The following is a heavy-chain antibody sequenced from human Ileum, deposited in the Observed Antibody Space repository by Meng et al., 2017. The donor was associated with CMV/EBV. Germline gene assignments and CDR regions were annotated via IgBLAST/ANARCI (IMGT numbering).Heavy chain of an antibody. Sequence: VERLQPGPGLVKPSETLSLTCTVSGGSMSSYYWSWIRQPAGKGLEWIGRIYTSGSSNYNSSLKSRVTMSVDTSKNQFSMKLNSVTAADTAVYYCAREGPTDWGRALDYWGQGTLVTVSS. J-gene: IGHJ4*02. D-gene: IGHD7-27*01. CDR1: GGSMSSYY. CDR3: AREGPTDWGRALDY. V-gene: IGHV4-4*07. CDR2: IYTSGSS.